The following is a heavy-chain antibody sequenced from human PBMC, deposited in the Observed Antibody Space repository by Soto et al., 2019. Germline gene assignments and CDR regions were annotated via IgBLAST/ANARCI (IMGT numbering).Heavy chain of an antibody. CDR2: INHSGST. D-gene: IGHD2-15*01. CDR3: ARGSVVVAANWFDP. V-gene: IGHV4-34*01. CDR1: GGSFSGYY. Sequence: PSETLSLTCAVYGGSFSGYYWSWIRQPPGKGLEWIGEINHSGSTNYNPSLKSRVTISVDTSKNQFSLKLSSVTAADTAVYYCARGSVVVAANWFDPWGQGTLVTVSS. J-gene: IGHJ5*02.